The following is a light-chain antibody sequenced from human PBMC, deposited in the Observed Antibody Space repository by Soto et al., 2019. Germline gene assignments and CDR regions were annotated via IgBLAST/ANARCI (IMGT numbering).Light chain of an antibody. V-gene: IGKV1-39*01. J-gene: IGKJ3*01. Sequence: DIQLTQSPSFLSASIGDRVTITCRASQGISNYLAWYQQKPGKAPKLLIYAASSLQSGVPSRFSGSGSGTDFTLTISSLQPEDFATYYCQQSYSTLTFGPGTKVDIK. CDR1: QGISNY. CDR3: QQSYSTLT. CDR2: AAS.